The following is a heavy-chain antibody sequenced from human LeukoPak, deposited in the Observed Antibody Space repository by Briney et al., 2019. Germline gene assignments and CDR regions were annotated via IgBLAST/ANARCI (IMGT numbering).Heavy chain of an antibody. CDR3: ATYFYGEYGSYYFDY. D-gene: IGHD4-17*01. Sequence: KPSETLSLTCAVSGXFITNSHGWSWARQPPGKGLEWTGEIYHGGTTNYNPSLKSRVTMSVDKSKNQFSLKLSSVTAADTAVYYYATYFYGEYGSYYFDYWGQGTLVTVSS. CDR2: IYHGGTT. V-gene: IGHV4-4*02. J-gene: IGHJ4*02. CDR1: GXFITNSHG.